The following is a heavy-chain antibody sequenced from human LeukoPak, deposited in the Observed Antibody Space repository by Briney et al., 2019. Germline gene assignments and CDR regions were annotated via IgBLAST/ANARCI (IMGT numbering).Heavy chain of an antibody. V-gene: IGHV3-48*03. D-gene: IGHD2-15*01. Sequence: GGSLRLSCAASGFTFSSYEMNWVRQAPGKGLEWVSYISSSTSTVYYADSVKGRFTISRDSAKNSLYLQMNSLRAEDTAVYYCARGDKMVAADYYYYMDVWGKGTTVTISS. J-gene: IGHJ6*03. CDR3: ARGDKMVAADYYYYMDV. CDR2: ISSSTSTV. CDR1: GFTFSSYE.